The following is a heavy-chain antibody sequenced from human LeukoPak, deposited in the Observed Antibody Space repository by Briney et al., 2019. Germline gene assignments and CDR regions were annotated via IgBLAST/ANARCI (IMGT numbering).Heavy chain of an antibody. CDR3: ARGDYYGSRGDY. V-gene: IGHV3-33*01. CDR2: IWYDGSNK. Sequence: GGSLRLSCAASGFTFSSYGMHWVRQAPGKGLEWVAVIWYDGSNKYYADSVKGRFTISRHNSKNTLYLQMNSLRAEDTAVYYCARGDYYGSRGDYWGQGTLVTVS. D-gene: IGHD3-10*01. CDR1: GFTFSSYG. J-gene: IGHJ4*02.